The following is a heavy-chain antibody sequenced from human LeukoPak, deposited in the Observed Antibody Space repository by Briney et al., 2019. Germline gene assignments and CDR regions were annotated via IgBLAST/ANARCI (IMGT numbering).Heavy chain of an antibody. CDR3: VTNFDPDVD. J-gene: IGHJ4*02. CDR2: ISSSSTI. D-gene: IGHD3-9*01. V-gene: IGHV3-48*01. CDR1: GFTFSSYR. Sequence: GGSLRLSCAASGFTFSSYRMNWVRQAPGKGLEWVSYISSSSTIYYADSVKGRFTISRDNAKNSLYLQMNSLRAEDTAVYYCVTNFDPDVDWGQGTLVTVSS.